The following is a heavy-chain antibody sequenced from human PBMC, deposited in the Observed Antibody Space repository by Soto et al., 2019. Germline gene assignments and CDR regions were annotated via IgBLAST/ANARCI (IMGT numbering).Heavy chain of an antibody. V-gene: IGHV2-26*01. D-gene: IGHD4-17*01. CDR1: GFSLTNPRMG. CDR2: FFSDAER. J-gene: IGHJ6*02. Sequence: QVTLKESGPVLVKPTETLTLTCTVSGFSLTNPRMGVSWIRQPPGKPLERLAHFFSDAERSYSASMQSRLTMSTDTSGSQVVLTMTNMDPVDTATYFCARMDGDYNYYAMDVWGQGTTVTVSS. CDR3: ARMDGDYNYYAMDV.